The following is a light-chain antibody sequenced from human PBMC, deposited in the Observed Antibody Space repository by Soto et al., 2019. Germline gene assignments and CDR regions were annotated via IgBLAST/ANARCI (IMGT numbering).Light chain of an antibody. J-gene: IGKJ1*01. V-gene: IGKV3-20*01. CDR2: SAS. Sequence: EIVLTQSPGTLSLAPGERATLSCRASQSVSSNYLAWYQQKPGQAPRLLIVSASTRSTGITDTFSGSGSVTDFTLSIRALEPEDFAVYYCQQYDISPGTFGQGTKVEI. CDR1: QSVSSNY. CDR3: QQYDISPGT.